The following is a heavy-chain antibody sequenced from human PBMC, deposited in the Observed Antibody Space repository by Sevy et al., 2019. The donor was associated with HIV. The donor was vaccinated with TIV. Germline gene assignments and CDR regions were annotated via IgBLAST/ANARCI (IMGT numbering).Heavy chain of an antibody. CDR3: AKNIWTGYYVPHGY. V-gene: IGHV3-30*02. Sequence: GGSLRLSCAASGFSIRNYGMHWVRQAPGKGLEWVAFISNDGSNEYYADSVKGRFTISRDNSQNTLYLQLNNVRADDTAVFYCAKNIWTGYYVPHGYWGQGTLVTVSS. CDR1: GFSIRNYG. J-gene: IGHJ4*02. CDR2: ISNDGSNE. D-gene: IGHD3-9*01.